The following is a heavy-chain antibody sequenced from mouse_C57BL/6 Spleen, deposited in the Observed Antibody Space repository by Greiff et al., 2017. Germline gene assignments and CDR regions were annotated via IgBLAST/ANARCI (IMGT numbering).Heavy chain of an antibody. Sequence: QVQLQQPGAELVKPGASVKLSCKASGYTFTSYWMQWVKQRPGQGLEWIGEIDPSDSYTNYNQQFKGKATLTVETSSSTAYMQLSSLTSEDSAVYYCARFSSGYVRYYCDYGGQGTTLTVSS. D-gene: IGHD3-2*02. CDR2: IDPSDSYT. V-gene: IGHV1-50*01. CDR1: GYTFTSYW. J-gene: IGHJ2*01. CDR3: ARFSSGYVRYYCDY.